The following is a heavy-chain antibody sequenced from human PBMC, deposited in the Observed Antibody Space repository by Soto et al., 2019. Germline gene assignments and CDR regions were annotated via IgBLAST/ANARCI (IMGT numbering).Heavy chain of an antibody. CDR1: GFTFSNYW. CDR2: INSDGGTT. J-gene: IGHJ6*03. D-gene: IGHD5-12*01. CDR3: ARGARGYYYIDV. Sequence: PGGSLRLSCAASGFTFSNYWIHWVRQAPGKGLVWLPRINSDGGTTNYADSVKGRFTISRDNAKNTLSLQMNSLGADDTAVYYCARGARGYYYIDVWGKGTTVTDS. V-gene: IGHV3-74*01.